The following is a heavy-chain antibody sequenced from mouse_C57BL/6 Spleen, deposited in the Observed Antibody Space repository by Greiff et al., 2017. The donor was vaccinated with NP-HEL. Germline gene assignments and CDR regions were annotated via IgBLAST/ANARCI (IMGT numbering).Heavy chain of an antibody. CDR2: IYPGSGNT. Sequence: VQLQQSGAELVRPGASVKLSCKASGYTFTDYYINWVKQRPGQGLEWIARIYPGSGNTYYNEKFKGKATLTAEKSSSTAYMQLSSLTSEDSAVYFGARGAYYSNYGWFAYWGQGTLVTVSA. CDR3: ARGAYYSNYGWFAY. V-gene: IGHV1-76*01. J-gene: IGHJ3*01. D-gene: IGHD2-5*01. CDR1: GYTFTDYY.